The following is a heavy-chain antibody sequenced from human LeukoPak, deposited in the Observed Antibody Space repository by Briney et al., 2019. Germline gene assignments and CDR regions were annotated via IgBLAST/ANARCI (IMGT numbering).Heavy chain of an antibody. J-gene: IGHJ4*02. Sequence: GGSLRLPCAASGFTFSSYAMSWVRQAPGKGLEWVSAISGSGGSTYYADSVKGRFTISRDNSKNTLYLQMNSLRAEDTAVYYCAKERGRDSSWEYSFSYWGQGTLVTVSS. CDR2: ISGSGGST. CDR1: GFTFSSYA. V-gene: IGHV3-23*01. D-gene: IGHD6-13*01. CDR3: AKERGRDSSWEYSFSY.